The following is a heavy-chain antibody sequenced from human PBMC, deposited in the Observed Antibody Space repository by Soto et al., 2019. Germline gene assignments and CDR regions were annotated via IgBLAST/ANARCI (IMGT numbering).Heavy chain of an antibody. Sequence: TGGSLRLSCAASGFTFSSYWMNWGRQAPGKGLEWVANIKQDGSEKYYVDSVKGRFTISRDNAKNSLYLQMNSLRAEDTALYYCAREIKTTAIKYYYYGMDVWGQGTTVTVSS. J-gene: IGHJ6*02. CDR2: IKQDGSEK. V-gene: IGHV3-7*01. CDR3: AREIKTTAIKYYYYGMDV. CDR1: GFTFSSYW. D-gene: IGHD4-4*01.